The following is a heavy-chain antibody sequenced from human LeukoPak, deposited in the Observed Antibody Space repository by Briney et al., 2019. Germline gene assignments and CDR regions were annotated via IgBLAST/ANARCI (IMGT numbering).Heavy chain of an antibody. CDR1: RGSISSYY. J-gene: IGHJ4*02. Sequence: PSETLSLTWTVSRGSISSYYWSWIRQPPGKGLEWIGYIYYNGNTNYNPSLKSRVTMSVDTSKNQFSLKLSSVTAADTAVYYCAREYNTVTDYWGQGTLVTVSS. V-gene: IGHV4-59*12. CDR3: AREYNTVTDY. CDR2: IYYNGNT. D-gene: IGHD4-17*01.